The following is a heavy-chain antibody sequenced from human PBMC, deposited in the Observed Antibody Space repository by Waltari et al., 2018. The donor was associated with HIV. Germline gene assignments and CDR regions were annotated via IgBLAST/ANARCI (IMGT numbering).Heavy chain of an antibody. D-gene: IGHD3-16*01. V-gene: IGHV4-39*01. CDR3: ARLRFHSLYYFDS. CDR2: IYYSGTA. CDR1: GASISSRSYY. J-gene: IGHJ4*02. Sequence: QLHLQESGPGLVTPSETLSLTCLVPGASISSRSYYWAWIRQPPGKGLEWIGAIYYSGTAYYNPSVKSRVSASLDASKNERSLKLTSVTATDTALYYCARLRFHSLYYFDSWGPGILVTVSS.